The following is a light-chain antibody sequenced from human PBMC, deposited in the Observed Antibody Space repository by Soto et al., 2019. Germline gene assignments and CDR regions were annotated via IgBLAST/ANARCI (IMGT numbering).Light chain of an antibody. CDR1: QIVTNS. V-gene: IGKV3-11*01. Sequence: EFVLTQSPATLSLSPGERATLSCRPSQIVTNSLAWYQQKSGQAPRLLIYDASKRATGIPARFSGSGSGTDFTLTIRSLEPEDFAVYYCQLGRDTFGQGTKREIK. CDR2: DAS. J-gene: IGKJ2*01. CDR3: QLGRDT.